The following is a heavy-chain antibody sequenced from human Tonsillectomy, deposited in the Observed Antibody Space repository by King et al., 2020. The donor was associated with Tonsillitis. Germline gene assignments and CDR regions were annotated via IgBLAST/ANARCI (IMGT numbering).Heavy chain of an antibody. V-gene: IGHV5-51*01. Sequence: EVQLVESGAEVKKPGESLKISCKGSGYSFTSYWIGWVRQMPGKGLEWMGIIYPGDSDSRYSPSFQGQVTISADKSISTAYLQWSSLKASDTAMYYCARHKAVRGGPDAFDIWGQGTTVTVSS. CDR2: IYPGDSDS. CDR1: GYSFTSYW. J-gene: IGHJ3*02. CDR3: ARHKAVRGGPDAFDI. D-gene: IGHD2-15*01.